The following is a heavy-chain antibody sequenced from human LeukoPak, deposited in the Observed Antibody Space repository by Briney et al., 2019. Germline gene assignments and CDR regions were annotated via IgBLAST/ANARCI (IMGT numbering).Heavy chain of an antibody. D-gene: IGHD3-10*02. V-gene: IGHV3-21*01. CDR3: AELGITMIGGV. Sequence: GGSLRLSCAATGFTFSSYSMNWVRQAPGKGLEWVSSISSSSSYIYYADSVKGRFTISRDNAKNSLYLQMNSLRAEDTAVYYCAELGITMIGGVWGKGTTVTISS. CDR1: GFTFSSYS. J-gene: IGHJ6*04. CDR2: ISSSSSYI.